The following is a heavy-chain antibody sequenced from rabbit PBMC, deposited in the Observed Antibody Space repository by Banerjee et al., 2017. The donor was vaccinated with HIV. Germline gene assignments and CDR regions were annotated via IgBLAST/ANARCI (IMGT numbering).Heavy chain of an antibody. D-gene: IGHD4-1*01. CDR2: IYAGSSGGT. J-gene: IGHJ3*01. Sequence: QSLEESGGDLVKPGASLTLTCTASGFSFSSYYYMCWVRQAPGKGLEWIACIYAGSSGGTYYASWAKGRFTISKTSSTTVTLQMSSLTAADTATYFCARDQGDFDDSGWGALKLWGQGTLVTVS. CDR1: GFSFSSYYY. V-gene: IGHV1S40*01. CDR3: ARDQGDFDDSGWGALKL.